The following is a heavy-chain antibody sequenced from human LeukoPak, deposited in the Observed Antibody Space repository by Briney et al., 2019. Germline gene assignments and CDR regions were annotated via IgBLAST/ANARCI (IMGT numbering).Heavy chain of an antibody. J-gene: IGHJ3*02. CDR3: ARTSSSSWYWGHAFDI. D-gene: IGHD6-13*01. CDR1: GFTFSSYE. V-gene: IGHV3-48*03. Sequence: GGSLRLSCAASGFTFSSYEMNWVRQAPGKGLEWVSYISSSGSTIYYADSVKGRFTISRDNAKNSLYLQMNSLRAEDTAVYYCARTSSSSWYWGHAFDIWGQGTMVTVSS. CDR2: ISSSGSTI.